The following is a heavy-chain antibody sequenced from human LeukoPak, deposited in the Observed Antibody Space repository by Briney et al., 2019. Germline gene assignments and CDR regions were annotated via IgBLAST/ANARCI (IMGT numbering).Heavy chain of an antibody. D-gene: IGHD6-13*01. CDR1: GWSFSGYY. V-gene: IGHV4-34*01. CDR3: ATEEGAAAGTIRTAPDY. CDR2: INHSGST. J-gene: IGHJ4*02. Sequence: KPPETLSLTCAVYGWSFSGYYWSWIRHPPGKGLEWMGEINHSGSTNYNPSLTSRVTISVATSKNQFSLRLSSVTAADTAVYYCATEEGAAAGTIRTAPDYWGQGTLVTVSS.